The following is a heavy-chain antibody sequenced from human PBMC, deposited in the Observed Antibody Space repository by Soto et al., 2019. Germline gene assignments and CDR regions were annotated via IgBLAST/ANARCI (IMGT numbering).Heavy chain of an antibody. CDR3: VEGQQAPMSAH. D-gene: IGHD2-2*01. V-gene: IGHV2-5*02. CDR1: GFSFSTSGVG. J-gene: IGHJ1*01. CDR2: IYWDDDT. Sequence: QITLRESGPTLVKPTQTLTLTCTFSGFSFSTSGVGVGWIRQPPGKALEWLALIYWDDDTRYSPSLKSRLTITKVTSKNQVVLTMTNMDPVDTAPYYCVEGQQAPMSAHWGQGTLVTVSS.